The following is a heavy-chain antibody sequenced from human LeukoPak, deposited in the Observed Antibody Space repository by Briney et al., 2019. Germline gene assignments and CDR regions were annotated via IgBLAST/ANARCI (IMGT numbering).Heavy chain of an antibody. CDR2: IIPIFGTA. CDR3: ARDPYDTPFKDNGTTGGDY. D-gene: IGHD3-9*01. CDR1: GGTFSSYA. J-gene: IGHJ4*02. Sequence: SVKVSCKASGGTFSSYAISWVRQAPGQGLEWMGGIIPIFGTANYAQKFQGRVTITADESTSTAYMEVSSLRSEDTAVYYCARDPYDTPFKDNGTTGGDYWGQGTLVTVSS. V-gene: IGHV1-69*01.